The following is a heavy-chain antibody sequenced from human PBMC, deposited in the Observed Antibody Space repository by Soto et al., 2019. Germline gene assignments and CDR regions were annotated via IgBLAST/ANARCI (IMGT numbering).Heavy chain of an antibody. J-gene: IGHJ4*02. D-gene: IGHD4-17*01. CDR3: ARVTETRSYKYGEPLDS. CDR1: GGSISNGGDY. CDR2: INYSGRT. V-gene: IGHV4-31*03. Sequence: PSETLCVSCTVSGGSISNGGDYCIWIRQHPEKGLEWIWDINYSGRTYYNPSLESGGTISADTSKNQFSLNLGSVSAADMAVYYCARVTETRSYKYGEPLDSWGQGTVVTVSS.